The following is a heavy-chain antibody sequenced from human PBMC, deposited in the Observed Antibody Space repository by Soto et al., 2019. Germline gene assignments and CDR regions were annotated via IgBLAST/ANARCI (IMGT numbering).Heavy chain of an antibody. J-gene: IGHJ6*02. CDR3: ARDWRDFGVVTKKYYYYGMDV. V-gene: IGHV1-2*04. Sequence: GASVKVSCKASGYTFTGYYMHWVRQAPGQGLEWMGWINPNSGGTNYAQKFQGWVTMTRDTSISTAYMELSRLRSDDTAVYCCARDWRDFGVVTKKYYYYGMDVWGQGTTVTVSS. CDR1: GYTFTGYY. CDR2: INPNSGGT. D-gene: IGHD3-3*01.